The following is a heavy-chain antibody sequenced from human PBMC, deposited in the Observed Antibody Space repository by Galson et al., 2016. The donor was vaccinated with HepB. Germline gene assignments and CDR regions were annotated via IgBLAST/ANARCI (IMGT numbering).Heavy chain of an antibody. CDR1: GGLFSTNI. Sequence: SVKVSCKASGGLFSTNIISWVRQAPGQGLEWMGGIIPVLDTANLGTANYAQKFQGRLTITADEFLTIAYMELSSLRSDDTGVYFCAMGASRWGQGTLVTVSS. J-gene: IGHJ4*02. CDR2: IIPVLDTANLGTA. V-gene: IGHV1-69*13. D-gene: IGHD4/OR15-4a*01. CDR3: AMGASR.